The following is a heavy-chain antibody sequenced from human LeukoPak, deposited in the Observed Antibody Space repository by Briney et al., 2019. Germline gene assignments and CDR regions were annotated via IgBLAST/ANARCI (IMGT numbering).Heavy chain of an antibody. CDR3: ARESCGGDCYSLHYYYYYMDV. D-gene: IGHD2-21*02. Sequence: GGSLRLSCAASGFTFSSYSMNWVRQAPGKGLEWVSSISSSSSYIYYADSVKGRFTISRDNAKNSLYLQMNSLRAEDTAVYYCARESCGGDCYSLHYYYYYMDVWGKGTTVTVSS. CDR1: GFTFSSYS. CDR2: ISSSSSYI. J-gene: IGHJ6*03. V-gene: IGHV3-21*01.